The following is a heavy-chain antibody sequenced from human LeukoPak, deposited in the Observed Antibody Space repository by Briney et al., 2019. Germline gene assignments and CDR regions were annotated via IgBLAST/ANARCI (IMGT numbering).Heavy chain of an antibody. CDR3: AKERDGDYVRYTHY. V-gene: IGHV3-23*01. Sequence: GGCLRLSCAASGFTFSSYAMSWVRQAPGKGLEWVSSISASGGGTYYADSVKGRFTISRDNSKNTLYLQLSSLRADDTAVYHCAKERDGDYVRYTHYWGQGTLVTVSS. J-gene: IGHJ4*02. CDR1: GFTFSSYA. D-gene: IGHD4-17*01. CDR2: ISASGGGT.